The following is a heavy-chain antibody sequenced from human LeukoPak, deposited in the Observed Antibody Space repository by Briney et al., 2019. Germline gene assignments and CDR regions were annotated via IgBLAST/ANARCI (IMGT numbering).Heavy chain of an antibody. CDR1: AYSISSGHY. V-gene: IGHV4-38-2*01. D-gene: IGHD6-19*01. J-gene: IGHJ4*02. CDR2: IYHGGST. CDR3: ARTSVTGTLYYFDH. Sequence: SETPSLTCAVSAYSISSGHYWGWIRQPPGKGLEWIGHIYHGGSTYYNPSLKSRVTISLDTSTNQFSLKLSSVTAADTAVYYCARTSVTGTLYYFDHWGQGTLVTVSS.